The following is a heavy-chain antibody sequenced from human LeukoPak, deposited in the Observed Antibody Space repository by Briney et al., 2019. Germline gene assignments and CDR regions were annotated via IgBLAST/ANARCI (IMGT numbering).Heavy chain of an antibody. CDR1: GGSFSGYY. CDR2: INHSGST. V-gene: IGHV4-34*01. J-gene: IGHJ4*02. Sequence: SETLSLTCAVYGGSFSGYYWSWIRQPPGKGLEWIGEINHSGSTNYNPSLKSRVTISVDTSKNQFSLKLSPVTAADTAVYYCARGPWVVGATNSFDYWGQGTLVTVSS. CDR3: ARGPWVVGATNSFDY. D-gene: IGHD1-26*01.